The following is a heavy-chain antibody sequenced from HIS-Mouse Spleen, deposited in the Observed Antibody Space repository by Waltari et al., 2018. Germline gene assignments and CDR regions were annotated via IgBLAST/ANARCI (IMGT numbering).Heavy chain of an antibody. CDR2: IYYSGST. V-gene: IGHV4-39*07. J-gene: IGHJ4*02. D-gene: IGHD5-12*01. CDR3: AREDSGYSGYPDY. Sequence: QLQLQESGPGLVRPSETLSLTCTVSGCSISSSSYYWAWIRQPPGKGLEWIGSIYYSGSTYYNPSLKSRVTISVDTSKNQFSLKLSSVTAADTAVYYCAREDSGYSGYPDYWGQGTLVTVSS. CDR1: GCSISSSSYY.